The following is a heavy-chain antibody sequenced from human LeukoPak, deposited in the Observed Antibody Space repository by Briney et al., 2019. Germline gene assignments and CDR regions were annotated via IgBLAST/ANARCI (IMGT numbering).Heavy chain of an antibody. CDR2: ISYDGSNK. Sequence: GGSLRLSCAASGFTFSSYAMHWVRQAPGKGLEWVAVISYDGSNKYYADSVKGRFTISRDNSKNTLYLQMNSLRAEDTAVCYCASNGARHGSVALDYWGQGTLVTVSS. CDR1: GFTFSSYA. J-gene: IGHJ4*02. D-gene: IGHD2-8*01. CDR3: ASNGARHGSVALDY. V-gene: IGHV3-30*04.